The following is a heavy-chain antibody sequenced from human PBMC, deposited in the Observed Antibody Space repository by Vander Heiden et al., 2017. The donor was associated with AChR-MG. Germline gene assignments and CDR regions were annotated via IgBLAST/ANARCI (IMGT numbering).Heavy chain of an antibody. D-gene: IGHD6-6*01. Sequence: VQLVESGGDLVQPGGSLRLPCPASGLTFSSYWMHWVRQTPGKGLLWVSRINPDGSGTTYADSVKGRFTISRDNAKNTLYLQMSSLRAEDTAVYYCATAGSSPSEGGWGQGTLVTVSS. J-gene: IGHJ1*01. CDR2: INPDGSGT. CDR3: ATAGSSPSEGG. CDR1: GLTFSSYW. V-gene: IGHV3-74*01.